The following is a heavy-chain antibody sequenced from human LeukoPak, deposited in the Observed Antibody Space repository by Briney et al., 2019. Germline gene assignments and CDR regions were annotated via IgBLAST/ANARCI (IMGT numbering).Heavy chain of an antibody. CDR2: IYYSGST. CDR1: GGSISSYY. J-gene: IGHJ4*02. CDR3: ARYYYDSSGEKNLFDY. D-gene: IGHD3-22*01. V-gene: IGHV4-59*01. Sequence: SETLSLTCTVSGGSISSYYWSWIRQPPGKGLEWIGYIYYSGSTNYNPSLKRRVTISVDTSKNQFSLKLSSVTAADTAVYYCARYYYDSSGEKNLFDYWGQGTLVTVSS.